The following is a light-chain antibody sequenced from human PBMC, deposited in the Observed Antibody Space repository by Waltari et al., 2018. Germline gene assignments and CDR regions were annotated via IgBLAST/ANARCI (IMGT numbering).Light chain of an antibody. V-gene: IGKV3-15*01. J-gene: IGKJ2*01. CDR3: QQYSDWPYT. Sequence: EIVMTQSPGTLSVSPGERATLSCRASQSVSSNLAWYQQKPGQAPRLLIYGASTRATGIPARFSGSGSGTEFTLTICSLQSEDFAVYYCQQYSDWPYTFGQGTKLEIK. CDR2: GAS. CDR1: QSVSSN.